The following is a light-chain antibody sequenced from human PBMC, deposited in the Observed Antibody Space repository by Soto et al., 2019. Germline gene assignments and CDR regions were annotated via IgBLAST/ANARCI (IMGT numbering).Light chain of an antibody. CDR1: SSDVGGYNF. J-gene: IGLJ2*01. Sequence: QSALTQPPSASGSPGQSVTISCTGTSSDVGGYNFVSWYQQHPGKAPKLLIYEVSKRPSGVPDRFSGSKSDNTASLTVSGLQAEDEADYYCSSFAGGNNLLFGGGTKHTVL. V-gene: IGLV2-8*01. CDR3: SSFAGGNNLL. CDR2: EVS.